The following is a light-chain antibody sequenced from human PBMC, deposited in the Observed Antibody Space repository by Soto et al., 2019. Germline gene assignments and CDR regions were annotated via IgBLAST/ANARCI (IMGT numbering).Light chain of an antibody. V-gene: IGKV1-12*01. J-gene: IGKJ4*01. CDR1: QSISSW. Sequence: DMQMTQSPSSVSASEGDRVTITCRASQSISSWLAWYQQKPGKAPKLLIYGASSLQTGVPSRFSGSGSGTDFTLTISSLQPDDIATCYCQQANSSPPGLTFGGGTKVQI. CDR3: QQANSSPPGLT. CDR2: GAS.